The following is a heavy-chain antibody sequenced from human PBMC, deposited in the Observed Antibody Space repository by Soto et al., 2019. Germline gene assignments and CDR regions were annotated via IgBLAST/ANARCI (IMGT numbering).Heavy chain of an antibody. D-gene: IGHD1-7*01. J-gene: IGHJ6*02. CDR1: GYTFTSYY. V-gene: IGHV1-46*01. Sequence: ASVKVSCKASGYTFTSYYMHWVRQAPGQGLEWMGIINPSGGSTSYAQKFQGRVTMTRDTSTSTVYMELSSLRSEDTAVYYCARSTTTVGTGTTYGMDAWGQGTTVTAP. CDR3: ARSTTTVGTGTTYGMDA. CDR2: INPSGGST.